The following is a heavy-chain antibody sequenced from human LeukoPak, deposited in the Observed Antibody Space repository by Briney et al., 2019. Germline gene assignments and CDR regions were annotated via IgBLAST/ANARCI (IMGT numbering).Heavy chain of an antibody. D-gene: IGHD2-2*01. V-gene: IGHV3-9*01. J-gene: IGHJ4*02. CDR3: VKDFGQTTAAIAY. CDR1: GFPFDDYA. CDR2: IRWSTDSV. Sequence: GGSLNLPCAASGFPFDDYAIHWFRQPPGRGRDWVSGIRWSTDSVGYADSVRGRFTISRDKAKNSLYLQMNSLRAEDTALYYCVKDFGQTTAAIAYWGQGTLVTVSS.